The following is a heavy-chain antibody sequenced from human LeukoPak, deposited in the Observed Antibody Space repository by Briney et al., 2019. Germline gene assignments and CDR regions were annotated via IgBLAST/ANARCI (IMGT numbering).Heavy chain of an antibody. CDR2: ISSSSSYI. CDR1: GFTFSSYS. V-gene: IGHV3-21*01. D-gene: IGHD4-17*01. CDR3: ACYGYGGKTWY. Sequence: GGSLRLSCAASGFTFSSYSMNWVRQAPGKGLEWVSSISSSSSYIYYADSVKGRFTISRDNAKNSLYLQMNSLRAEDTAVYYCACYGYGGKTWYWGQGTLVTVSS. J-gene: IGHJ4*02.